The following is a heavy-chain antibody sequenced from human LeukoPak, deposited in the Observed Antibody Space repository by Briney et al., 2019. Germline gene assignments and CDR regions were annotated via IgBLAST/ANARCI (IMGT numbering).Heavy chain of an antibody. CDR2: ISYDGSNK. CDR1: GFTFSSYG. Sequence: GRSLRLSCAASGFTFSSYGMHWVRQAPGKGLEWVAVISYDGSNKYYADSVKGRFTISRDNSKNTLYLQMNSLRAEDTAVYYCAKDLWFGACRNYYYYYGMDVWGQGTTVTVSS. V-gene: IGHV3-30*18. D-gene: IGHD3-10*01. J-gene: IGHJ6*02. CDR3: AKDLWFGACRNYYYYYGMDV.